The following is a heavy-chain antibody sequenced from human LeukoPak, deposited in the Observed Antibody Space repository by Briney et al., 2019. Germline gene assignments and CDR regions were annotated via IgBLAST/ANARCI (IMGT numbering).Heavy chain of an antibody. CDR1: GGSISSGSYY. CDR3: ARDPAGLQYYYYYMDV. V-gene: IGHV4-61*02. J-gene: IGHJ6*03. CDR2: IYTSGST. D-gene: IGHD4-11*01. Sequence: SQTLSLTCTVSGGSISSGSYYWSWIRQPAGKGLEWIGRIYTSGSTNYNPSLKSRVTISVDTSKNQFSLKLSSVTAAETAVYYCARDPAGLQYYYYYMDVWGKGTTVTVSS.